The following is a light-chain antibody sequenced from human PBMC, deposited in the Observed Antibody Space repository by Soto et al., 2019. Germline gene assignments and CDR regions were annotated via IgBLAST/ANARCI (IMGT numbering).Light chain of an antibody. J-gene: IGKJ4*01. V-gene: IGKV3-20*01. CDR3: QQYGSSPALH. CDR2: GAS. Sequence: EIVLTQSPGTLSLSPGERATLSCMASQSVSSSYLAWYQQKPGQAPRLLIYGASSRATGIPDRFSGSGSGTDLTLTNSRREPEDFAGYYCQQYGSSPALHFGGGTKVEIK. CDR1: QSVSSSY.